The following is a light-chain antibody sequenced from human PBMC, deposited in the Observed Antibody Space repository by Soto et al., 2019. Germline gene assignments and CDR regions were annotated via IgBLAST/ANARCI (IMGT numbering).Light chain of an antibody. J-gene: IGKJ5*01. Sequence: EIVLTQSPATLSLSPGERANLSCRASQSVSNYLAWYQQKPGQAPRLLIYDASTRASGIPARFSGSGSGTDFSLTISSLEPEVFAVYYWQQRSDWPPITFGQGTRLEI. CDR3: QQRSDWPPIT. CDR1: QSVSNY. V-gene: IGKV3-11*01. CDR2: DAS.